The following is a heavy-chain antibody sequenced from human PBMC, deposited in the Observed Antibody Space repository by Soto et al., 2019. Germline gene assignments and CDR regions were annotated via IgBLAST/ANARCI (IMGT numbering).Heavy chain of an antibody. J-gene: IGHJ4*02. D-gene: IGHD3-16*01. CDR1: GGSISSSSYY. CDR3: ARLSPGAMLISY. CDR2: IYYSGST. Sequence: SETLSLTCTVSGGSISSSSYYWGWIRQPPGKGLEWIGSIYYSGSTYYNPSLKSRVTISVDTSKNQFSLKLSSVTAADTAVYYCARLSPGAMLISYWGQGTLVTVSS. V-gene: IGHV4-39*01.